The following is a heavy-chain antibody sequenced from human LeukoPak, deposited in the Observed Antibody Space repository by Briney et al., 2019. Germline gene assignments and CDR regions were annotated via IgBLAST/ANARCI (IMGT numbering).Heavy chain of an antibody. D-gene: IGHD6-19*01. CDR1: GFTFSSYN. Sequence: GGSLRLSCAASGFTFSSYNMNWVRQAPGKGLEWVSFISSSGSYIYYADSVKGRFTISRDNAKNSLYLQMNSPRAEDTAVYYCARGSAVAGPPDDYWGQGTLVTVSS. CDR2: ISSSGSYI. V-gene: IGHV3-21*06. J-gene: IGHJ4*02. CDR3: ARGSAVAGPPDDY.